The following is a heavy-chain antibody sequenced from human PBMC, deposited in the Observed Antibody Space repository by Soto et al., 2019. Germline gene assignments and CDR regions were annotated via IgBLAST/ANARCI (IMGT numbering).Heavy chain of an antibody. V-gene: IGHV4-59*01. CDR1: GGSISSYY. CDR2: IYYSGST. CDR3: ASYGSGSSPRFDP. D-gene: IGHD3-10*01. J-gene: IGHJ5*02. Sequence: QVQLQESGPGLVKPSETLSLTCTVSGGSISSYYWSWIRQPPGKGLEWIGYIYYSGSTNYNPTLKSRVPRSVDASKTQFSLKLSSVTAADTAVYYCASYGSGSSPRFDPWGQGTLVTVSS.